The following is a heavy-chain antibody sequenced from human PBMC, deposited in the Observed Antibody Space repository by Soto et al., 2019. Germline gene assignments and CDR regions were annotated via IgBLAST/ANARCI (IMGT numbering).Heavy chain of an antibody. CDR2: IGGTGGGT. CDR1: GFIFSDYA. J-gene: IGHJ5*01. CDR3: AKDAVAYNGEWDWFDS. Sequence: DVQLLESGGGLVQPGGSLRLSCAASGFIFSDYAMTWVRQAPGKGLESVSAIGGTGGGTYYSDSVKGRFTISRDNSKNTLYLQMNSLSADDTAVYYCAKDAVAYNGEWDWFDSWGQGTLVTVSS. D-gene: IGHD6-19*01. V-gene: IGHV3-23*01.